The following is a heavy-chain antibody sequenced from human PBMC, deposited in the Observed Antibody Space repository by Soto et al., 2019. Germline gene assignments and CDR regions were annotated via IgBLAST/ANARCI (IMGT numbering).Heavy chain of an antibody. V-gene: IGHV1-69*01. CDR3: ASGIIADFWSGRNNFDY. D-gene: IGHD3-3*01. Sequence: QVQLVQSGAEVKKPGSSVKVSCKASGGTFSSYAISWVRQAPGQGLEWMGGIIPIFGTANYAQKFQGRVTIIADESTSTAYMELSSLRSEDTAVYYCASGIIADFWSGRNNFDYWGQGTLVTVSS. CDR2: IIPIFGTA. CDR1: GGTFSSYA. J-gene: IGHJ4*02.